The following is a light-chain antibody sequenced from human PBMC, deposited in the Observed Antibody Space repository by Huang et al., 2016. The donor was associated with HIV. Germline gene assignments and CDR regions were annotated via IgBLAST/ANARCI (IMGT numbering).Light chain of an antibody. J-gene: IGKJ4*01. CDR3: QQRSNWPPSLT. Sequence: EIVLTQSPATLSLSPGEGATLSCRASQSVDRYLAWYQQKPGQAPRLLMYDASNRATGIPARFSGSGAGTYFTLTISSLEPEDFAVYYCQQRSNWPPSLTFGGGTKVEIK. CDR2: DAS. V-gene: IGKV3-11*01. CDR1: QSVDRY.